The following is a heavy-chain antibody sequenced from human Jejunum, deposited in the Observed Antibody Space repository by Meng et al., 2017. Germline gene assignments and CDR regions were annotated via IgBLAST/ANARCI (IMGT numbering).Heavy chain of an antibody. CDR1: GSSFRTYW. CDR2: VNSAGSTA. D-gene: IGHD2-21*02. V-gene: IGHV3-74*01. CDR3: VREGKVTFDC. J-gene: IGHJ4*02. Sequence: GESLKISCAASGSSFRTYWMHWVRQAPGKGLERVSHVNSAGSTATYADSVKGRFAISRDNAKNTLYLQMDSLRAEDTAVYYCVREGKVTFDCWGQGTLVTVSS.